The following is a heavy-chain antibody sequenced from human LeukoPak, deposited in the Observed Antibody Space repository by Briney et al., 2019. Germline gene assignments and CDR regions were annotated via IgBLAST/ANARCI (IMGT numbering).Heavy chain of an antibody. CDR1: GLTFGNNW. V-gene: IGHV3-74*01. CDR2: INSDGGGA. Sequence: PGGSLRLSCAASGLTFGNNWMPWVRQGPGKGLVWISRINSDGGGAIYADSVKGRFTVSRDNAKNTLYLQMNSLRAEDTAVYYCARDVPHNWFDTWGQGTLVTVSS. CDR3: ARDVPHNWFDT. J-gene: IGHJ5*02.